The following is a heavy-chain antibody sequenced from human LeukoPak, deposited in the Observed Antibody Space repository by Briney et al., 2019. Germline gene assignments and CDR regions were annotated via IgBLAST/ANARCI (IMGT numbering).Heavy chain of an antibody. D-gene: IGHD6-13*01. V-gene: IGHV3-23*01. CDR2: ISGSGDST. Sequence: GGSLRLSCAASGFTFSSYAMSWVRQAPGKGLEWVSTISGSGDSTYYADSVKGRFTISRDNAKNSLYLQMNSLRAEDTAVYYCARDHYSSSWYSLDYWGQGTLVTVSS. J-gene: IGHJ4*02. CDR3: ARDHYSSSWYSLDY. CDR1: GFTFSSYA.